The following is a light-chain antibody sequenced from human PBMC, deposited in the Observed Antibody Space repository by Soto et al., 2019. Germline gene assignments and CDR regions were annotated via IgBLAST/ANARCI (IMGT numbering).Light chain of an antibody. CDR3: QQSYSTLRT. V-gene: IGKV1-5*03. CDR1: QSISSW. J-gene: IGKJ1*01. Sequence: DIQMTQSASTLSVSVGDRVTITCRASQSISSWLAWYQQKPGKAPKLLINKASSLESGVPSRFSGSGSGTDFTLTISSLQPEDFATYYCQQSYSTLRTFGQGTKVDIK. CDR2: KAS.